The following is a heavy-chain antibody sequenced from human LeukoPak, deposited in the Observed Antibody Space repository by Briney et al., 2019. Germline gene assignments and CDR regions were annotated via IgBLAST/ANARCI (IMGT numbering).Heavy chain of an antibody. D-gene: IGHD6-13*01. V-gene: IGHV1-2*02. CDR2: INPNSGGT. CDR1: GYTFTGYY. Sequence: ASVNVSCKASGYTFTGYYMHWVRQAPGQGLEWMGWINPNSGGTKYAQKFQGRVTMTRDTSISTAYLELSSLRSDDTAVYYCARCWTSTCYHGMDVWGQGTTVTVSS. CDR3: ARCWTSTCYHGMDV. J-gene: IGHJ6*02.